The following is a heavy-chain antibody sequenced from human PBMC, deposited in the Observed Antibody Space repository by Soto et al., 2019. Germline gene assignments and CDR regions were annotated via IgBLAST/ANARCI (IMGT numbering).Heavy chain of an antibody. CDR1: GGSFSGYY. CDR2: INHSGST. D-gene: IGHD3-10*01. V-gene: IGHV4-34*01. Sequence: QVQLQQWGAGLLKPSETLSLTCAVYGGSFSGYYWSWIRQPPGKGLEWIGEINHSGSTNYNPSLKSRVTISVDTSKNQFSLKLSSVTAADTAVSYCAVGVRGVIPGFDYWGQGTLVTVSS. J-gene: IGHJ4*02. CDR3: AVGVRGVIPGFDY.